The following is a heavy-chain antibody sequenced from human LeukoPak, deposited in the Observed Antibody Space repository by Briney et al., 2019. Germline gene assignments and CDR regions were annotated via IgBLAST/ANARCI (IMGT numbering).Heavy chain of an antibody. Sequence: ASVKVSCKASGCTFSSYAISWVRQAPGQGLEWMGGIIPIVGKTNYAQKVQGRVTMTTDKSTSTAYMELSSLRSEETAVYYCERGKGAVVGSTFDYWGQGTLVTVSS. V-gene: IGHV1-69*10. D-gene: IGHD6-19*01. CDR2: IIPIVGKT. CDR3: ERGKGAVVGSTFDY. J-gene: IGHJ4*02. CDR1: GCTFSSYA.